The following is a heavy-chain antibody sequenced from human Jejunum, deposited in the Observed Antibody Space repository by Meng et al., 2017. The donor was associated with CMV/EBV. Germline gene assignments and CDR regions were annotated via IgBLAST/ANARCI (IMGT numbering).Heavy chain of an antibody. CDR2: IRSKTYSSAT. D-gene: IGHD2-2*01. CDR3: TRHSIVVVPAAGFDP. Sequence: LTLSDYTIHWVRQAPGKGLEWVGRIRSKTYSSATAYAASVKGRFIISRDDSKNTAYLQMNSLKTGDTAVYYCTRHSIVVVPAAGFDPWGQGTLVTVSS. V-gene: IGHV3-73*01. CDR1: LTLSDYT. J-gene: IGHJ5*02.